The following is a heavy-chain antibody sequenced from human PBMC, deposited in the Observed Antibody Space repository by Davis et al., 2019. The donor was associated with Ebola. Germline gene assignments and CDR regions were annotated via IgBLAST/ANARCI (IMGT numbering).Heavy chain of an antibody. J-gene: IGHJ5*02. Sequence: GESLKIPCAASGFTFSSHWMSWVRQAPGKGLEWVANIKQDGSEKYYVDSVKGRFTISRDNAKNSLYLQMNSLRAEDTAVYYSARDVEAPNWFDPWGQGTLVTVSS. V-gene: IGHV3-7*03. CDR3: ARDVEAPNWFDP. CDR2: IKQDGSEK. CDR1: GFTFSSHW.